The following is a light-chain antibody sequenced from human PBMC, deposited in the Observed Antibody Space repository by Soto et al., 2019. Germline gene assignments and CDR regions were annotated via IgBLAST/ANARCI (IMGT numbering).Light chain of an antibody. J-gene: IGKJ1*01. V-gene: IGKV3-15*01. CDR1: QSVSSN. CDR3: QQYNDWPPWT. Sequence: EIVLTQSPATLSVSPGERATLSCRASQSVSSNLAWYQQKHGQPPSRLIYGASTRATGVPARFIGGGSGREVTLTISSLQAEDFVVDYCQQYNDWPPWTFGQGTKVEIK. CDR2: GAS.